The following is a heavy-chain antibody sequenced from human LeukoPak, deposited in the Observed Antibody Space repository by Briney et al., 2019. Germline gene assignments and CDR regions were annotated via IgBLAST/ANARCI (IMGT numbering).Heavy chain of an antibody. J-gene: IGHJ4*02. CDR3: ARYYYGSGSYSPIGY. CDR1: GYTFTSYG. Sequence: GASVKVSCKASGYTFTSYGISWVRQAPGQGLEWMGWISAYNGNTNYAQKLQGRVTMTTDTSTSTAYMELRSLRSDDTAVYYCARYYYGSGSYSPIGYWGQGTLVTVTS. CDR2: ISAYNGNT. V-gene: IGHV1-18*01. D-gene: IGHD3-10*01.